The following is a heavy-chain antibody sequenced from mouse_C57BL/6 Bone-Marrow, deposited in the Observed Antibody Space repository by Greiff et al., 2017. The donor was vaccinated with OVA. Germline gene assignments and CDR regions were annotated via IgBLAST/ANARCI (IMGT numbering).Heavy chain of an antibody. CDR2: IDPSDSYT. CDR1: GYTFTSYW. J-gene: IGHJ1*03. V-gene: IGHV1-50*01. D-gene: IGHD2-4*01. Sequence: QVQLQQSGAELVKPGASVKLSCKASGYTFTSYWMQWVKQRPGQGLEWIGEIDPSDSYTNYNHKFKGKSTLTVDKSSSTAYMQLSSLTSEDSAVYYCARSRGLRGNWYFDVWGTGTTVTVSS. CDR3: ARSRGLRGNWYFDV.